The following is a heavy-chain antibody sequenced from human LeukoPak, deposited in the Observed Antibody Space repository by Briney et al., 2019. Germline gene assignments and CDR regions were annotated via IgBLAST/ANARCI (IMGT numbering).Heavy chain of an antibody. Sequence: VSVKVSCKASGYTFTSYDINWVRQATGQGLEWMGWMNPNSGNTGYAQKFQGRVTITRNTSISTAYMELSSLRSEDTAVYYCARDVASAVAGTGFDYWGQGTLVTVSS. V-gene: IGHV1-8*03. CDR2: MNPNSGNT. CDR1: GYTFTSYD. D-gene: IGHD6-19*01. CDR3: ARDVASAVAGTGFDY. J-gene: IGHJ4*02.